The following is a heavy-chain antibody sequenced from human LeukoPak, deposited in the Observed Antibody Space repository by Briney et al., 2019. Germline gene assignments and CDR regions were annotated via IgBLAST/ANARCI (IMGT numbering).Heavy chain of an antibody. J-gene: IGHJ4*02. Sequence: QPGGSRRLSCAASGFTFSSYAMHWVRQAPGKGLEYVSAISSNGGSTCYANSVKGRFTISRDNSKNTLYLQMGSLRAEDMAMYYCARDGDGNYFDYWGQGTLVTVSS. D-gene: IGHD7-27*01. CDR1: GFTFSSYA. CDR2: ISSNGGST. CDR3: ARDGDGNYFDY. V-gene: IGHV3-64*01.